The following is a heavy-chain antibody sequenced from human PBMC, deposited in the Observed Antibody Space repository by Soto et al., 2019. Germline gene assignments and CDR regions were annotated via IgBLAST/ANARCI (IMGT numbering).Heavy chain of an antibody. CDR2: VSYDGSKQ. D-gene: IGHD3-22*01. Sequence: QVQLVESGGGVVQPGRSLRVSCAASGFTFSNYAMHWVRQAPGKGLEWVAVVSYDGSKQFYADSVEGRFTISRYSSKSTLYLHMDNLGDEATAVYYCARDRVYYYDNSGYYNFDYWGQGTLVTVSS. CDR1: GFTFSNYA. CDR3: ARDRVYYYDNSGYYNFDY. V-gene: IGHV3-30-3*01. J-gene: IGHJ4*02.